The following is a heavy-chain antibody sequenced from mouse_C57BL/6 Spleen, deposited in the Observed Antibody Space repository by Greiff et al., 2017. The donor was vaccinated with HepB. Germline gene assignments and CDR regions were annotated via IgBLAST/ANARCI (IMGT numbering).Heavy chain of an antibody. CDR2: ISSGGDYI. J-gene: IGHJ2*01. CDR1: GFTFSSYA. V-gene: IGHV5-9-1*02. D-gene: IGHD2-3*01. CDR3: TRYDGYYPFDY. Sequence: EVMLVESGEGLVKPGGSLKLSCAASGFTFSSYAMSWVRQTPEKRLEWVAYISSGGDYIYYADTVKGRFTISRDNARNTLYLQMSSLKSEDTAMYYCTRYDGYYPFDYWGQGTTLTVSS.